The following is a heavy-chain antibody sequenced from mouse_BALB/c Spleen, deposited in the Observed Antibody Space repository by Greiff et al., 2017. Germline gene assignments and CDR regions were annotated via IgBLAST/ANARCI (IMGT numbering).Heavy chain of an antibody. CDR3: ARSIDYDDYFDY. Sequence: VQLQQSGAELVKPGASVKLSCTASGFNIKDTYMHWVKQRPEQGLEWIGRIDPANGNTKYDPKFQGKATITADTSSNTAYLQLSSLTSEDTAVYYCARSIDYDDYFDYWGQGTTLTVSS. CDR2: IDPANGNT. J-gene: IGHJ2*01. D-gene: IGHD2-4*01. CDR1: GFNIKDTY. V-gene: IGHV14-3*02.